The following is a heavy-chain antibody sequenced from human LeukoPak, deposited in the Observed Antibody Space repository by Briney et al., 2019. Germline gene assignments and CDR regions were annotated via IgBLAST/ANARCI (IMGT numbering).Heavy chain of an antibody. CDR2: MNPNSGVT. V-gene: IGHV1-2*02. Sequence: GASVKVSCKPSGYTFTVNYLHWVRRAPGQGLEWVGWMNPNSGVTGYAQNFQGRVTMTRDTSISTAYMELSSLTSDDTAVYYCTRGAGTSWFDYWGQGSLVTVSS. D-gene: IGHD2-2*01. CDR1: GYTFTVNY. J-gene: IGHJ4*02. CDR3: TRGAGTSWFDY.